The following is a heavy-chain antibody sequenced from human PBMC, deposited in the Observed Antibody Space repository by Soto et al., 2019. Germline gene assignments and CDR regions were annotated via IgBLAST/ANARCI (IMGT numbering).Heavy chain of an antibody. J-gene: IGHJ4*02. CDR2: IIPIFGTA. CDR3: AARVYYDSSGCPDY. Sequence: GASVKVSCKASGGTFSSYAISWVRQAPGQGLEWMGGIIPIFGTANYAQKFQGRVTITADESTSTAYMELGSLRSEDTAVYYCAARVYYDSSGCPDYWGQAPLVAVSS. D-gene: IGHD3-22*01. CDR1: GGTFSSYA. V-gene: IGHV1-69*13.